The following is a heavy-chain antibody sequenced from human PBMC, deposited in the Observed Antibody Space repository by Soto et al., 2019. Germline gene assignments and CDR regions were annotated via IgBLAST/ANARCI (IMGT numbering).Heavy chain of an antibody. J-gene: IGHJ6*02. CDR2: IRSKAYGVTT. CDR3: AKYTYTSRYSFFGMDV. CDR1: GFTFSDYA. Sequence: VQVVESGGSLVNPGRSLRLSCTTSGFTFSDYAISWFRQAPGKGLWWVGVIRSKAYGVTTDSAASVKGRFAISRDDSKSTAYLQMHSVTTDDTAVYFCAKYTYTSRYSFFGMDVWGHGTTVTVSS. D-gene: IGHD6-13*01. V-gene: IGHV3-49*05.